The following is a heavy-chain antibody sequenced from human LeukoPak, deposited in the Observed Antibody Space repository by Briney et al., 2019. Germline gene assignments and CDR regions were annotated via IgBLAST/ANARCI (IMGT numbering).Heavy chain of an antibody. Sequence: GGSLRLSCAASGFTFSTYTMHWVRQAPGKGLEWVSSISSSSSYIYYADSVKGRFTISRDNAKNSLYLQMNSLRAEDTAVYYCARGFPNYYDSSGYDYWGQGTLVTVSS. CDR1: GFTFSTYT. CDR3: ARGFPNYYDSSGYDY. CDR2: ISSSSSYI. V-gene: IGHV3-21*01. D-gene: IGHD3-22*01. J-gene: IGHJ4*02.